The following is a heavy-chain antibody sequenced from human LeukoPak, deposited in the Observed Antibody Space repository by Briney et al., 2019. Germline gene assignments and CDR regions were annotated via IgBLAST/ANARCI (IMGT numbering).Heavy chain of an antibody. CDR1: GFTFSSNY. CDR3: AREIYGSGPFDY. CDR2: IYSGGST. V-gene: IGHV3-66*01. D-gene: IGHD3-10*01. Sequence: GESLRLSCAASGFTFSSNYMSWVRQAPGKGLEWVSVIYSGGSTYYADSVKDRFTISRDNSKNTLYLQMNSLRAEDTAVYYCAREIYGSGPFDYWGQGTLVTVSS. J-gene: IGHJ4*02.